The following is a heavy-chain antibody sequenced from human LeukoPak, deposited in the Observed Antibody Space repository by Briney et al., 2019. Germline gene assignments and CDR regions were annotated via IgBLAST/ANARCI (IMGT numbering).Heavy chain of an antibody. CDR1: GASISGGTYY. Sequence: TPSETLSLTCSVSGASISGGTYYWGWIRQPPAKGREWIGSIYYTGSTYDNPSLKSRVTISADTSKNQFSLKLSSVTAADTAVYYCARRGGSGRAFDYWGQGTLVTVSS. V-gene: IGHV4-39*01. CDR2: IYYTGST. CDR3: ARRGGSGRAFDY. D-gene: IGHD1-26*01. J-gene: IGHJ4*02.